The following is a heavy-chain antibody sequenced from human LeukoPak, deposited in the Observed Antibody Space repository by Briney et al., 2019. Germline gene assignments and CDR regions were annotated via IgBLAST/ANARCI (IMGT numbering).Heavy chain of an antibody. J-gene: IGHJ3*02. CDR2: IYTSGST. CDR1: GGSISTYY. CDR3: AREATTVTTNDAFDI. V-gene: IGHV4-4*07. D-gene: IGHD4-17*01. Sequence: SETLSLTCTVSGGSISTYYWSWIRQPAGKGLEWIVRIYTSGSTNYNPSLKSRVTMSVDTSKNQFSLKLSSVTAADTAVYFCAREATTVTTNDAFDIWGQGTMVTVSS.